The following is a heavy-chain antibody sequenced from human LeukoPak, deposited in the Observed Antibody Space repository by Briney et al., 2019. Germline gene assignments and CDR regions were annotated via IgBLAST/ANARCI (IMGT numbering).Heavy chain of an antibody. CDR2: IYYSGST. D-gene: IGHD5-24*01. Sequence: SETLSLTCSVSGGSITSSGYYWVWVRQPPGKGLEWIGYIYYSGSTNYNPSLKSRVTISVDTSKNQFSLKLSSVTAADTAVYYCAGGDGYNCDYWGQGTLVTVSS. CDR3: AGGDGYNCDY. J-gene: IGHJ4*02. CDR1: GGSITSSGYY. V-gene: IGHV4-61*08.